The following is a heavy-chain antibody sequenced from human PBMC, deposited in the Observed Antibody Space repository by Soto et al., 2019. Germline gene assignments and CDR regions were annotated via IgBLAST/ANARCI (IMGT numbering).Heavy chain of an antibody. CDR2: INSDGSST. CDR1: GFTFSSYW. V-gene: IGHV3-74*01. D-gene: IGHD2-15*01. CDR3: AREAVVVAAEDY. Sequence: EVQLVESGGGLVQPGGSLRLSCAASGFTFSSYWMHWVRQAPGKGLVWVSRINSDGSSTSYADSVKGRVTISRDNDKNTLDLKLSSLRAEDRAVYYCAREAVVVAAEDYWGQGTLVTVSS. J-gene: IGHJ4*02.